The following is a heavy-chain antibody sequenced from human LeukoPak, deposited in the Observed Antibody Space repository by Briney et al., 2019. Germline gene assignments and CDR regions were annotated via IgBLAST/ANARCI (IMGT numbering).Heavy chain of an antibody. J-gene: IGHJ4*02. V-gene: IGHV3-7*01. Sequence: GGSQRLSCAASGFTFRDYWMSWVRQAPGKGLEWVANIKEDGSEKYYVDSVKGRFVISRDNAKNSLYLQMDSLRVDDTAIYYCARDQEGGAGSCYFDFWGQGALATVSS. D-gene: IGHD2-15*01. CDR3: ARDQEGGAGSCYFDF. CDR1: GFTFRDYW. CDR2: IKEDGSEK.